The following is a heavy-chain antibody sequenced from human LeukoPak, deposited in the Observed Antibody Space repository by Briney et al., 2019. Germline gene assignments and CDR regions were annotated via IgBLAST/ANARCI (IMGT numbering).Heavy chain of an antibody. CDR2: ISSSSSYI. D-gene: IGHD3-9*01. CDR1: GFTFSSYS. Sequence: GGSLRLPCAASGFTFSSYSMNWVRQAPGKGLEWVSSISSSSSYIYYADSVKGRFTISRDNAKNSLYLQMNSLRAEDTAVYYCAREYYDILTGYSLDDYWGQGTLVTVSS. V-gene: IGHV3-21*01. J-gene: IGHJ4*02. CDR3: AREYYDILTGYSLDDY.